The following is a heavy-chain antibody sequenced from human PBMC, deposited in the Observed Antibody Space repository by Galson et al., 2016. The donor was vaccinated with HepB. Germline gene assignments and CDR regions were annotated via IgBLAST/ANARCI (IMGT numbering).Heavy chain of an antibody. CDR1: GFRFSDYF. V-gene: IGHV3-7*03. Sequence: SLRLSCAASGFRFSDYFISWVRQAPGKGLEWVANIDQDGSSKNYVDSVKGRFTISRDNAKNSVDLQMNSLRGDDTAVYYCARSLWPEDYWGQGTLVTVSS. D-gene: IGHD1-14*01. CDR2: IDQDGSSK. CDR3: ARSLWPEDY. J-gene: IGHJ4*02.